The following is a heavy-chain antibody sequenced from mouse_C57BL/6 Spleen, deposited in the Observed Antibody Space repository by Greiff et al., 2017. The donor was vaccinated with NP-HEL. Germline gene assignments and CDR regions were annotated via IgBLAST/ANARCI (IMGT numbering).Heavy chain of an antibody. CDR3: ARRELGGGDY. V-gene: IGHV1-61*01. D-gene: IGHD4-1*01. CDR2: IYPSDSET. Sequence: VQLQQPGAELVRPGSSVKLSCKASGYTFTSYWMDWVKQRPGQGLEWIGNIYPSDSETHYNQKFKDKATLTVDKSSSTAYMQLSSLTSEDSAVYYCARRELGGGDYWGQGTTLTVSS. CDR1: GYTFTSYW. J-gene: IGHJ2*01.